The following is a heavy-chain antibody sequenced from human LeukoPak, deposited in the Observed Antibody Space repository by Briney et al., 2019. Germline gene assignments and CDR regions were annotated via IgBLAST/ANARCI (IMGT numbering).Heavy chain of an antibody. J-gene: IGHJ3*02. CDR1: GFTFSSYS. CDR2: ISSSSSYI. CDR3: ARDARSDAFDI. V-gene: IGHV3-21*01. Sequence: GGSLRLSCAASGFTFSSYSMNWVRQAPGKGLEWVSSISSSSSYIYYADSVEGRFTISRDNAKNSLYLQMNSLRAEDTAVYYCARDARSDAFDIWGQGTMVTVSS.